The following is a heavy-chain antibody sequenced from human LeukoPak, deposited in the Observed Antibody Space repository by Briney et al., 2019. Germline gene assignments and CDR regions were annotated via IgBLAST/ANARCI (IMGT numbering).Heavy chain of an antibody. CDR1: GFTFSGSA. D-gene: IGHD3-3*01. CDR3: IVYDFWSGYSDAFDI. CDR2: IRSKANSYAT. V-gene: IGHV3-73*01. Sequence: PGGSLKLSCAASGFTFSGSAMHWVRQASGEGLEWVGRIRSKANSYATAYAASVKGRFTISRDDSKNTAYLQMNSLKTEDTAVYYCIVYDFWSGYSDAFDIWGQGTMVTVSS. J-gene: IGHJ3*02.